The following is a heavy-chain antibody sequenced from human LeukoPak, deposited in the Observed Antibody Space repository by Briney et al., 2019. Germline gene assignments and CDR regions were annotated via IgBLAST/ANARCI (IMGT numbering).Heavy chain of an antibody. CDR2: IIPIFGTA. V-gene: IGHV1-69*05. D-gene: IGHD6-19*01. Sequence: SVKVSCKASGGTFSSYAISWVRQAPGQGLEWMGRIIPIFGTANYAQKFQGRVTITTDESTSTAYMELSSLRSEDAAVYYCARVRIAVAAPFDYWGQGTLVTVSS. J-gene: IGHJ4*02. CDR3: ARVRIAVAAPFDY. CDR1: GGTFSSYA.